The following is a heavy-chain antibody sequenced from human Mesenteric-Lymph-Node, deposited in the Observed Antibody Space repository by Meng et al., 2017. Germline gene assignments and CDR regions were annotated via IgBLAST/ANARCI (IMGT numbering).Heavy chain of an antibody. D-gene: IGHD6-13*01. CDR1: GGSMRSYY. Sequence: SETLSLTCSVSGGSMRSYYWNWIRQSPGKGLEWIGFIADSGSTSYNPSLESRVTISVDTSKNQFSLKLSSVTAADTAVYYCARVPLRGSWYFWFDPWGQGTLVTVSS. J-gene: IGHJ5*02. CDR2: IADSGST. CDR3: ARVPLRGSWYFWFDP. V-gene: IGHV4-59*08.